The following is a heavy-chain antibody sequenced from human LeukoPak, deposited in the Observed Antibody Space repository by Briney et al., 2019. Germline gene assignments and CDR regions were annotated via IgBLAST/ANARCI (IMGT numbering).Heavy chain of an antibody. D-gene: IGHD4-11*01. Sequence: ASVKVSCKASGGTFSSYAISWVRQAPGQGLECMGRINSNIDITNHAQKFQGRVTMTTDSSTSTAYMELRSLRSDDTAVYYCASDSRLGYYGMDVWGQGTTVTVSS. V-gene: IGHV1-69*04. CDR1: GGTFSSYA. J-gene: IGHJ6*02. CDR3: ASDSRLGYYGMDV. CDR2: INSNIDIT.